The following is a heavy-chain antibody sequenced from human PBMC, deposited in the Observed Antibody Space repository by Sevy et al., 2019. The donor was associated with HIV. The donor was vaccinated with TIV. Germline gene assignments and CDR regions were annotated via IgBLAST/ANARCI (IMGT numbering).Heavy chain of an antibody. CDR3: ARLDATRPKGYYFDY. Sequence: SETLSLTCTVSGGSINSRTSYWGWIRQPPGKGLEWNGIIYYSGVTYYNPSLKSRVTISVDTSKNQFSLKLSSVTAADTAVYYCARLDATRPKGYYFDYWGQRTLVTVSS. CDR1: GGSINSRTSY. J-gene: IGHJ4*02. CDR2: IYYSGVT. V-gene: IGHV4-39*01. D-gene: IGHD1-1*01.